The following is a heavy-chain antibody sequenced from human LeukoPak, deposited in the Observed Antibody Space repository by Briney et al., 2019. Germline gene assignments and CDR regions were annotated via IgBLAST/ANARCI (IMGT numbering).Heavy chain of an antibody. CDR2: IYTSGST. Sequence: SETLSLTCTVSGGSISSGSYYWSWIRQPAGKGLEWIGRIYTSGSTNYNPSLKSRVTISVDRSRNQFSLKLSSVTAADTAVYYCARVADTAMVTGWYFDLWGRGTLVTVSS. CDR3: ARVADTAMVTGWYFDL. J-gene: IGHJ2*01. CDR1: GGSISSGSYY. V-gene: IGHV4-61*02. D-gene: IGHD5-18*01.